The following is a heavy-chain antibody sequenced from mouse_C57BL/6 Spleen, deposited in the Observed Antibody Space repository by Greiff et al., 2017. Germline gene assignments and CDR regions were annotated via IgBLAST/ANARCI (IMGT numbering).Heavy chain of an antibody. CDR3: ARWTNWEGDAMDG. D-gene: IGHD4-1*01. J-gene: IGHJ4*01. CDR1: GYAFTNYL. Sequence: VQLQQSGAELVRPGTSVKVSCKASGYAFTNYLIEWVKQRPGQGLEWIGVINPGSGGTNYNEKFKGKATLTADKSSSTAYMQLSSLTSEDSAVYFCARWTNWEGDAMDGWGQGTSVTVSS. V-gene: IGHV1-54*01. CDR2: INPGSGGT.